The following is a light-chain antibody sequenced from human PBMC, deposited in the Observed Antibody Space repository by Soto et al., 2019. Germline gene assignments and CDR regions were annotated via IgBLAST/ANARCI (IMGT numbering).Light chain of an antibody. CDR1: QSVSTNY. J-gene: IGKJ1*01. CDR3: QQYGNSPRT. Sequence: EIVLTQSPATLSLSPGERATLSCRASQSVSTNYLAWYQHKPGQAPSLLIYGASSRANGIPDRFSGSGSGTDFTLTISRLEPEDFAVYYCQQYGNSPRTFGQGTKVEIK. CDR2: GAS. V-gene: IGKV3-20*01.